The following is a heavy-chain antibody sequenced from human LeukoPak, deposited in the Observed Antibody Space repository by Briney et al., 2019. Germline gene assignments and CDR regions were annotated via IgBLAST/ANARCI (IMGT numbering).Heavy chain of an antibody. CDR1: GFTFSTYS. V-gene: IGHV3-30*03. D-gene: IGHD2-8*01. CDR2: ISYDGSNK. J-gene: IGHJ4*02. CDR3: ARDSMLVRGGGDFDY. Sequence: GGSLRLSCAASGFTFSTYSMNWVRQAPGKGLEWVAVISYDGSNKYYADSVKGRFTISRDNSKNTLYLQMNSLRAEDTAVYYCARDSMLVRGGGDFDYWGQGTLVTVSS.